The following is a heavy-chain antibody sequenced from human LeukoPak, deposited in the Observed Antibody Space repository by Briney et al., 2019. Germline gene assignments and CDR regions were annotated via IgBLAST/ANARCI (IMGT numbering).Heavy chain of an antibody. D-gene: IGHD4-17*01. CDR3: ARDHDTGTTWVDY. Sequence: GGALRLSCAASGFTFRSYEMNSVRQAPGKGLERVSYISNSGSTIYYASSVKCQVTVSRDNAKNSLYLQMNSLRAEDTAVYYCARDHDTGTTWVDYWGQGTLVTVSS. CDR1: GFTFRSYE. V-gene: IGHV3-48*03. J-gene: IGHJ4*02. CDR2: ISNSGSTI.